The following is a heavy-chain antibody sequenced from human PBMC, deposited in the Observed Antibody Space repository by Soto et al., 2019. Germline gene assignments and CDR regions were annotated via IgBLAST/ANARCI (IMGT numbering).Heavy chain of an antibody. CDR2: ISAYNGNT. D-gene: IGHD6-13*01. Sequence: GASVKVSWKASGYTFTSYGISWVRQAPGQGLEWMGWISAYNGNTNYAQKLQGRVTMTTDTSTSTAYMELRSLRSDDTAVYYCARSQIGHSSSWYFYYYYGMDVWGQGTTVTVSS. CDR3: ARSQIGHSSSWYFYYYYGMDV. J-gene: IGHJ6*02. V-gene: IGHV1-18*01. CDR1: GYTFTSYG.